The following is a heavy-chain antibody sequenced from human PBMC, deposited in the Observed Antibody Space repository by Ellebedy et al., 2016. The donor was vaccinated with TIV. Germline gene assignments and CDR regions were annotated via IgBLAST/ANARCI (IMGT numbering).Heavy chain of an antibody. CDR1: GGSFSGYF. CDR3: ASGLPPYSSGWYFPPDY. V-gene: IGHV4-34*01. Sequence: SETLSLXCAVYGGSFSGYFWTWIRQPPGKGLEWIGEINDSGSTNYNPSLKSRVTISVDTSKSQFSLKLSPLTAADTAVYYCASGLPPYSSGWYFPPDYWGQGTLVTVSS. CDR2: INDSGST. J-gene: IGHJ4*02. D-gene: IGHD6-19*01.